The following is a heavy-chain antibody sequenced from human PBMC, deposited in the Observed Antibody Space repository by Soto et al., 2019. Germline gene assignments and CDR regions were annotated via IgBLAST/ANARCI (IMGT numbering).Heavy chain of an antibody. V-gene: IGHV4-34*01. D-gene: IGHD3-10*01. CDR1: GGSFSGYY. J-gene: IGHJ4*02. Sequence: QVQLQQWGAGLLKPSETLSLTCAVYGGSFSGYYWSWIRQPPGKGLEWIGEINHSGSTNYNPSLKSRVTISVDTSKNQFSLKLSSVTAADTAVYYCVSLPRGAPLGGWGQGTLVTVSS. CDR3: VSLPRGAPLGG. CDR2: INHSGST.